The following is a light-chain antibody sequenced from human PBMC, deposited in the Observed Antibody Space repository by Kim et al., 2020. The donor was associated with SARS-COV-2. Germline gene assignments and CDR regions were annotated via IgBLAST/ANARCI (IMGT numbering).Light chain of an antibody. CDR1: SNNVGGSNY. Sequence: SVTIACSGTSNNVGGSNYVSWYQQHPGKAPKVVIYDVNKRPSGVPDRFSGSKSANTASLTISGLQTEDEGDYYCCSYAGTYTPYVFGTGTKVTVL. J-gene: IGLJ1*01. CDR2: DVN. V-gene: IGLV2-11*03. CDR3: CSYAGTYTPYV.